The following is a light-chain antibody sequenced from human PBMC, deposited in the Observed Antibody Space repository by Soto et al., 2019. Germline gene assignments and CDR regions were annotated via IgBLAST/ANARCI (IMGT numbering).Light chain of an antibody. CDR2: GAS. J-gene: IGKJ4*01. Sequence: EIVLTQSPGTLSLSPGERATLSCRASQSVSSSYLAWYQQKPGQAPRLLIYGASSRATGNPDRFSGSGSGTDFALPISRLEPEDFAVYYCPQYGSSPTFGGGTKVEIK. CDR3: PQYGSSPT. CDR1: QSVSSSY. V-gene: IGKV3-20*01.